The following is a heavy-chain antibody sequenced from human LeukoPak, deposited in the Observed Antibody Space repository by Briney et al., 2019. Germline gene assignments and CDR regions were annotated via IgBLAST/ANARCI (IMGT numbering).Heavy chain of an antibody. Sequence: GGSLRLSCAVSGFTVTNDYMNWVRQAPGKGLEWVSIIYSGGSTYYADSVKGRFTISRDSSNNTLFLQMTNLRAEDSGLYYCATDVRSSPLGFWGHGTLVTVSS. CDR2: IYSGGST. J-gene: IGHJ4*01. V-gene: IGHV3-66*01. CDR1: GFTVTNDY. CDR3: ATDVRSSPLGF. D-gene: IGHD6-19*01.